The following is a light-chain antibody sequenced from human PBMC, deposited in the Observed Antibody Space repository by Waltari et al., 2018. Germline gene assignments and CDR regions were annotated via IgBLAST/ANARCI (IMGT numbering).Light chain of an antibody. V-gene: IGLV2-8*01. CDR1: SDDVGGYNY. J-gene: IGLJ2*01. Sequence: QSALTQPPSASGSPGQSVTISCTGTSDDVGGYNYVSWYQQHPGKAPKFLIYQVSNRPSGVPGLFSGSKSGNTASLTVSGLQAEDEADYYCSSFAGSNAVLFGGGTKLTVL. CDR3: SSFAGSNAVL. CDR2: QVS.